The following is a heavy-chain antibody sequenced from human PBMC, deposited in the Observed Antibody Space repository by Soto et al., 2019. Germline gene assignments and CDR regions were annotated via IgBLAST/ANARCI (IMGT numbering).Heavy chain of an antibody. V-gene: IGHV4-39*01. CDR1: GGSLNSSDHY. D-gene: IGHD4-4*01. J-gene: IGHJ4*02. Sequence: QLQLQESGPGLVQPSETLSLTCTVSGGSLNSSDHYWGWIRQPPGKGREWIGTIYYSGTTYYNAALKSRVTVSVVAAVGQFALNRRAVTAAGAAVCYCARLLRAVSIGYWGQGTLVTVCS. CDR2: IYYSGTT. CDR3: ARLLRAVSIGY.